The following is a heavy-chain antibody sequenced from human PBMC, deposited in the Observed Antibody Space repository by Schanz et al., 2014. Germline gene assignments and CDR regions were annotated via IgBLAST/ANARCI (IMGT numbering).Heavy chain of an antibody. V-gene: IGHV1-18*01. CDR3: TRGGYSYALSAFDI. J-gene: IGHJ3*02. CDR2: ISANNGNT. CDR1: GYTFISYG. D-gene: IGHD5-18*01. Sequence: QVQLVQSGAEVKKPGASVKVSCKASGYTFISYGIKWVRQAPGQGLEWMGWISANNGNTNYALKLQGRVTMTTDTSTGTAYMELRSLRSDDTALYYCTRGGYSYALSAFDIWGQGTMVTVSS.